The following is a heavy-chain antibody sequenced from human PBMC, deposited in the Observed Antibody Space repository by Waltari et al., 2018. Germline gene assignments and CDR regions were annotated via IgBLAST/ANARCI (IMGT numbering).Heavy chain of an antibody. CDR3: AGSYSGSSPHNWFDP. CDR2: IYHTGNT. Sequence: QVQLQESGPGLVRPSETLSLTCTVSGASISSFNWHWVRQSPGKGLEWIGYIYHTGNTNYNPSLRSRVTMSFDTSQNQFSLRLTSVTAADTAIYYCAGSYSGSSPHNWFDPWGRGTLVTVSS. CDR1: GASISSFN. J-gene: IGHJ5*02. D-gene: IGHD6-19*01. V-gene: IGHV4-59*01.